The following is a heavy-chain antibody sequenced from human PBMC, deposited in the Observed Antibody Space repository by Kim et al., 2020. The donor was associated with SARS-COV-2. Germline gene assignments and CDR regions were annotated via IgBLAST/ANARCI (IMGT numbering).Heavy chain of an antibody. CDR1: GFTFSSYA. CDR3: AKDKWGAAGNFDY. CDR2: LSGNGDGT. J-gene: IGHJ4*02. Sequence: GGSLRLSCAASGFTFSSYAMTWVRQAPGKGLEWVSTLSGNGDGTYYADSVRGRFTISRDNSNNTLYLQLNSLRAEDTAVYYCAKDKWGAAGNFDYWGQGTLVTVSS. D-gene: IGHD6-13*01. V-gene: IGHV3-23*01.